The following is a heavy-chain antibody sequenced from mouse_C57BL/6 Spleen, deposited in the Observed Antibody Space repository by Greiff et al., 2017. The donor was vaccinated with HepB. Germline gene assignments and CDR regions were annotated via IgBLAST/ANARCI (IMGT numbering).Heavy chain of an antibody. D-gene: IGHD1-1*01. CDR3: ARTGSGPHY. CDR2: ISDGGSYT. Sequence: DVQLVESGGGLVKPGGSLKLSCAASGFTFSSYAMSWVRQTPEKRLEWVATISDGGSYTYYPDNVKGRFTISRDNAKNNLYLQMSHLKSEDTAMYYCARTGSGPHYWGQGTTLTVSS. V-gene: IGHV5-4*01. CDR1: GFTFSSYA. J-gene: IGHJ2*01.